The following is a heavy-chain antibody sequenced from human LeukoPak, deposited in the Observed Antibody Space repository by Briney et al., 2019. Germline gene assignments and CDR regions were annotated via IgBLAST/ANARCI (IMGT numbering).Heavy chain of an antibody. V-gene: IGHV4-59*08. CDR3: ARHTYSSGWYTPNWFDP. CDR2: IYYSGST. J-gene: IGHJ5*02. Sequence: SETLSLTCTVSGGSISSYYWSWIRQPPGKGLEWIGYIYYSGSTNYNPSLKSRVTISVDTSKNQFSLKLSSVTAADTAVYYCARHTYSSGWYTPNWFDPWGQGTLVTVSS. CDR1: GGSISSYY. D-gene: IGHD6-19*01.